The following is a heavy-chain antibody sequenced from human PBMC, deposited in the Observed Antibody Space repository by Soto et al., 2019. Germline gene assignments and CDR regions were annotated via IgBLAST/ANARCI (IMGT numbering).Heavy chain of an antibody. CDR3: AGRCDSTSCLAHFDY. CDR2: IIPIFGTA. D-gene: IGHD2-2*01. Sequence: QVQLVQSGAEVKKPGSSVKVSCKASGGTFNNYVINWVRQAPGQGLEWMGGIIPIFGTANYAQKFQGRVTITADKSTSTAYMELNSLRSEDTAVYYCAGRCDSTSCLAHFDYWDQGTLVTVSS. CDR1: GGTFNNYV. V-gene: IGHV1-69*06. J-gene: IGHJ4*02.